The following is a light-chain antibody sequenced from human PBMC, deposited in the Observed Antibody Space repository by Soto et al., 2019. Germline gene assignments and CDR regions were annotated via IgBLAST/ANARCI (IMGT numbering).Light chain of an antibody. J-gene: IGLJ2*01. Sequence: SYELTQPPSVSVAPGQTARITCGGNNIGSESVHWYQQKPGQAPVLVVCDDADRPSGIPERFSGSNSGNTATLTISRVEAGDEADYYCQVWDSSSDHVVFGGGTQLTV. CDR2: DDA. CDR3: QVWDSSSDHVV. V-gene: IGLV3-21*02. CDR1: NIGSES.